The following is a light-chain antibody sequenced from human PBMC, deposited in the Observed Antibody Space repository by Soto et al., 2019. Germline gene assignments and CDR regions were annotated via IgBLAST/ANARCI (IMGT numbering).Light chain of an antibody. V-gene: IGKV1-33*01. Sequence: DIQMTQSPSSLSASVGDRVTITCQASQDIRNYLNWYQQKPGKAPKFLIYDASNLETVVPSRFSGSGSGTEFTFTISSLQPEDIATYYCQQYDNLPFTFGPGTKVDIK. J-gene: IGKJ3*01. CDR1: QDIRNY. CDR2: DAS. CDR3: QQYDNLPFT.